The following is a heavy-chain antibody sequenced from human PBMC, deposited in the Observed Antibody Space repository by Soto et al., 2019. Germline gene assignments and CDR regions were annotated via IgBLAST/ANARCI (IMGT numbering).Heavy chain of an antibody. V-gene: IGHV3-30*19. CDR2: TSYDGSNK. CDR3: ARWGTTGGLDV. D-gene: IGHD3-16*01. CDR1: GFTFRSFV. J-gene: IGHJ4*02. Sequence: QVQLVESGGGVVQPGTSLRLSCVGSGFTFRSFVIHWVRQAPGKGLEWVALTSYDGSNKYYDDSVKGRFTISRDNSRNTVELQMDSLSVEDTALYLCARWGTTGGLDVWGQGTLVSVSS.